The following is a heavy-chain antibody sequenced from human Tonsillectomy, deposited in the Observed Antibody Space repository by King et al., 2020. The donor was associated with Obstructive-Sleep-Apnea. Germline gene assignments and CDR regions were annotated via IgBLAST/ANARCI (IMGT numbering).Heavy chain of an antibody. CDR2: SSWNMGNI. Sequence: QLVQSGGGLVQPGRSLRLSCAASGFTFDDYAMHWVRQAPGKGLDWGSGSSWNMGNIGYAGSVKGRFHISRDNAKNSLYRQMNSRRAEDTALYYCAKAGSWYRDAFDIWGQGTMVTVSS. CDR1: GFTFDDYA. CDR3: AKAGSWYRDAFDI. D-gene: IGHD6-13*01. J-gene: IGHJ3*02. V-gene: IGHV3-9*01.